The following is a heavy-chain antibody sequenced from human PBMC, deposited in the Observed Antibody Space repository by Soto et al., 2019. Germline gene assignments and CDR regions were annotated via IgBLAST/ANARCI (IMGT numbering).Heavy chain of an antibody. D-gene: IGHD1-20*01. CDR3: ARYNWNYYDGFDV. CDR1: EFTFDKYY. CDR2: IKPDGSEQ. Sequence: EVQLVESGGGLVQPGGSLRLSCAASEFTFDKYYMTWVRQAPGKGPEWVANIKPDGSEQYYVDSVKGRFTISRDNANNSLYLQMNSLRAKDTAVYFCARYNWNYYDGFDVWGQGTTVTVSS. V-gene: IGHV3-7*01. J-gene: IGHJ6*02.